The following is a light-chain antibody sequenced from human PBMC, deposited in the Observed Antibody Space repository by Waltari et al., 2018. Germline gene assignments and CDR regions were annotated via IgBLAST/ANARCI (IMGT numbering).Light chain of an antibody. CDR2: WAS. V-gene: IGKV4-1*01. CDR1: LHFSNHEFD. CDR3: QQYYSIPYT. Sequence: LHFSNHEFDLGWDQQKPGQSPKLPVHWASTRESGVPDRFSGSGSGREFTLTISSLQAEDVAVYYCQQYYSIPYTFGQGTRLEIK. J-gene: IGKJ2*01.